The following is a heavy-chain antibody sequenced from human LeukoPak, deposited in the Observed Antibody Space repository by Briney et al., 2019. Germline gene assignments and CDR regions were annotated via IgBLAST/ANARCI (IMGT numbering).Heavy chain of an antibody. D-gene: IGHD3-22*01. CDR1: GGSFSGYY. CDR3: ASTRASDSSGYYYGDHDY. CDR2: INYSGST. J-gene: IGHJ4*02. Sequence: SETLSLTSADYGGSFSGYYWSWIRQRPGKGLEWIGEINYSGSTNYNPSLKSRVTIPVDTSKIQFSLKLSSVTAADTAVYYCASTRASDSSGYYYGDHDYWGQGTLVTVSS. V-gene: IGHV4-34*01.